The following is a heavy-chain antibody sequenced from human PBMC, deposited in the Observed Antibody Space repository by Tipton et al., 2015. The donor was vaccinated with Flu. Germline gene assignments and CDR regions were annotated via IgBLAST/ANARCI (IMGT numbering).Heavy chain of an antibody. CDR3: TREVDYTLDY. CDR1: RGTFSSNT. V-gene: IGHV1-69*15. CDR2: IIPTSGTA. D-gene: IGHD4-11*01. Sequence: QSGAEVKKPGSSVKVSCKASRGTFSSNTIQWVRQAPGQGLEWMGRIIPTSGTANYAQKFQGRVTITADVSTDTAYMELSDLISEDTAVYYCTREVDYTLDYWGQGTLVTVSS. J-gene: IGHJ4*02.